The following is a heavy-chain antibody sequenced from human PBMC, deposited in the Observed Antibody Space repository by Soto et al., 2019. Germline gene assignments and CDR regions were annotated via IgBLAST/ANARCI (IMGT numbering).Heavy chain of an antibody. J-gene: IGHJ6*02. D-gene: IGHD6-13*01. CDR1: GYTFTSYG. Sequence: GASVKVSCKASGYTFTSYGISWVRQAPGQGLEWMGWINPYNGGTNYAQKFQGRVTMTRDTSISTAYMELSRLRSDDTAVYYCAREFSSSWFHHGMDVWGQGTTVTVSS. CDR3: AREFSSSWFHHGMDV. V-gene: IGHV1-2*02. CDR2: INPYNGGT.